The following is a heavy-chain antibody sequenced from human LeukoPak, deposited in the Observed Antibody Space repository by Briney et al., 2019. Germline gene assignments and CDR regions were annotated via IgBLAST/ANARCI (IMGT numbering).Heavy chain of an antibody. J-gene: IGHJ4*02. CDR3: AREGLDY. CDR2: MNPNSGNS. V-gene: IGHV1-8*01. CDR1: GYTFTNYD. Sequence: ASVKVSCKASGYTFTNYDINWVRQATGQGLEWMGYMNPNSGNSAYAQKFQGRVTITTDASISTASMELSGLRSEDTALYYCAREGLDYWGRGTRVTVSS.